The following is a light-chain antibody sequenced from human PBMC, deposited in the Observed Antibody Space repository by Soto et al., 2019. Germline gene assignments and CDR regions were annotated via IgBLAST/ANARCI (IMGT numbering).Light chain of an antibody. CDR3: QQYNSYSLWT. Sequence: DIQMTQSPSTLSASVGDRVTITCRASQSISGWLAWYQQKPGKAPKLLIYKASSLESGVPSRFSGSGSGTEFILTISSLQPDDFATYYCQQYNSYSLWTFGQGTKVDIK. J-gene: IGKJ1*01. V-gene: IGKV1-5*03. CDR1: QSISGW. CDR2: KAS.